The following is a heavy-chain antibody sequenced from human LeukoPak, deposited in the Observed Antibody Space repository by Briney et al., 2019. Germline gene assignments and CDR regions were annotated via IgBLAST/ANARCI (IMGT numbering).Heavy chain of an antibody. CDR2: IYYSGST. V-gene: IGHV4-59*01. Sequence: TSETLSLTCTVSGGSISSYYWSWIRQPPGKGLEWIGYIYYSGSTSYNPSLKSRVTISVDTSKNQFSLKLSSVTAADTAVYYCARNGHDSSGYYPLTGWGRGTLVTVSS. J-gene: IGHJ4*02. CDR3: ARNGHDSSGYYPLTG. CDR1: GGSISSYY. D-gene: IGHD3-22*01.